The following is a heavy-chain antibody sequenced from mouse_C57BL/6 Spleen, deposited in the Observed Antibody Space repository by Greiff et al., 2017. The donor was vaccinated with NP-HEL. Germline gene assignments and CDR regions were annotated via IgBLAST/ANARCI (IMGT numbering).Heavy chain of an antibody. Sequence: VQLQQPGAELVRPGSSVKLSCKASGYTFTSYWMHWVKQRPIQGLEWIGNIDPSDSETHYNQKFKDKATLTVDKSSSTAYMQLSSLTSEDSAVYYCARTDDYDEGVFDYWGQGTTLTVSS. CDR3: ARTDDYDEGVFDY. CDR2: IDPSDSET. D-gene: IGHD2-4*01. V-gene: IGHV1-52*01. CDR1: GYTFTSYW. J-gene: IGHJ2*01.